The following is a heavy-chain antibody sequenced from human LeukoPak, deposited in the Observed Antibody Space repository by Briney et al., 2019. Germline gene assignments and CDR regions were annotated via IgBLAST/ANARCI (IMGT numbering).Heavy chain of an antibody. V-gene: IGHV3-15*05. CDR1: GFTFSNVW. D-gene: IGHD2-21*02. Sequence: GGSIRLSCAASGFTFSNVWMSWVRPAPGQGLEWIGLVKSKADGGTAIYASAVKGRFTISRDDSVSTVFLQMSGLQIDDTAVYFCTTGALAYCNGDCFVWGQGTLVTVSS. CDR2: VKSKADGGTA. CDR3: TTGALAYCNGDCFV. J-gene: IGHJ1*01.